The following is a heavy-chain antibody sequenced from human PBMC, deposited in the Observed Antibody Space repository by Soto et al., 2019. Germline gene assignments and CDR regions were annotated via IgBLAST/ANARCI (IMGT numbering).Heavy chain of an antibody. D-gene: IGHD2-15*01. Sequence: GSLLLSCAASGCTFSTYAMHWVRQAPGKGLEWVAVISYDGSNKHYADSVKVRFTISRDNSKNTLYLQMNSLRAEDTAVYYCARTPVIDIVVPPDYWGQGTLVTVYS. CDR2: ISYDGSNK. CDR1: GCTFSTYA. J-gene: IGHJ4*02. V-gene: IGHV3-30*14. CDR3: ARTPVIDIVVPPDY.